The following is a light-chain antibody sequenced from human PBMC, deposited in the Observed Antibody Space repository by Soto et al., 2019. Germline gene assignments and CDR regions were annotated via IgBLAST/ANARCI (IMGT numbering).Light chain of an antibody. CDR3: CSYAGSYTLGV. J-gene: IGLJ3*02. V-gene: IGLV2-11*01. CDR2: DVT. CDR1: SSDVGRYNF. Sequence: QSALTQPRSVSGSPGQSVTISCTGTSSDVGRYNFVSWYQQHPDKAPKLMIYDVTKRPSGVPDCFSGSKSGNTASLTISGLQAEDEADYYCCSYAGSYTLGVFGGGTKLTVL.